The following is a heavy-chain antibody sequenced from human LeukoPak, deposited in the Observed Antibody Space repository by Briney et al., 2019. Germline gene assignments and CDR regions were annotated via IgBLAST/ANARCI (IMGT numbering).Heavy chain of an antibody. D-gene: IGHD6-13*01. CDR3: ARDRQPGIAGKEYYFDY. Sequence: GASVKVSCKASGGTFSSYAISWVRQAPGQGLEWMGGIIPIFGTANYAQKFQGRVTITADESTSTAYMELSSLGSEDTAVYYCARDRQPGIAGKEYYFDYWGQGTLVTVSS. CDR2: IIPIFGTA. CDR1: GGTFSSYA. J-gene: IGHJ4*02. V-gene: IGHV1-69*13.